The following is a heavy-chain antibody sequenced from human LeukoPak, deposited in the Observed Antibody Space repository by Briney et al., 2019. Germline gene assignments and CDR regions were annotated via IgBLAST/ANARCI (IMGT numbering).Heavy chain of an antibody. CDR3: ARRRSFTIFGVVTGYYFDY. D-gene: IGHD3-3*01. Sequence: SETLSLTCAVYGGSFSGYYWSWIRQPPGKGLEWIGEINHSGSTNYNPSLKSRVTISVDTSKNQFSLKLSSVTAADTAVYYCARRRSFTIFGVVTGYYFDYWGQGTLVTVSS. CDR2: INHSGST. V-gene: IGHV4-34*01. CDR1: GGSFSGYY. J-gene: IGHJ4*02.